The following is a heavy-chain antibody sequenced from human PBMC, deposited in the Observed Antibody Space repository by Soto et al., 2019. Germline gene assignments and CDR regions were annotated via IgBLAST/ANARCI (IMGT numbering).Heavy chain of an antibody. CDR3: ARSEVVNSGLDY. V-gene: IGHV4-31*03. J-gene: IGHJ4*02. CDR2: IYYSGST. CDR1: GGSISSGGYY. D-gene: IGHD3-22*01. Sequence: PSETLSLTCTVSGGSISSGGYYWIWIRQHPRKGLEWIGYIYYSGSTYYNPSLKSRVTISVDTSKNQFSLKLSSVTAADTAVYYCARSEVVNSGLDYWGQGTLVTVSS.